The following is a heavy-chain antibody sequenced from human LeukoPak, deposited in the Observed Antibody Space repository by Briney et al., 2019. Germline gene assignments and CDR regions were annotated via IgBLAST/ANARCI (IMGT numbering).Heavy chain of an antibody. Sequence: SETLSLTCTVSGGSISSYYGSWIRQPPGKGLEWIGYIYYSGSTNYNPSLKSRVTISVDTSKNQFSLKLSSVTAADTAVYYCARGYRNWNNWFDPWGQGTLVTVSS. D-gene: IGHD5-24*01. CDR1: GGSISSYY. J-gene: IGHJ5*02. CDR3: ARGYRNWNNWFDP. CDR2: IYYSGST. V-gene: IGHV4-59*01.